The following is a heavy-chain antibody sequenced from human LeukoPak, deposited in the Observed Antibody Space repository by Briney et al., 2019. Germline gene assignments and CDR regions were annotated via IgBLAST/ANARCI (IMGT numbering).Heavy chain of an antibody. CDR1: GFTVSSNY. Sequence: GGSLRLSCVASGFTVSSNYMSWVRQAPGKGLEWVSVIYSGGSTYYADSVKGRFTISRDNSKNTLYLQVNSLRAEDTAVYYCASGSGSYRTPYYYMDVWGTGTTVTVSS. CDR2: IYSGGST. J-gene: IGHJ6*03. CDR3: ASGSGSYRTPYYYMDV. V-gene: IGHV3-53*01. D-gene: IGHD3-10*01.